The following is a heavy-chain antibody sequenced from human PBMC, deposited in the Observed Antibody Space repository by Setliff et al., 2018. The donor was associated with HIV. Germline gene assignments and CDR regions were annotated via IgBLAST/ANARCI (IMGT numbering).Heavy chain of an antibody. V-gene: IGHV3-23*01. CDR1: GFTFTDYA. CDR3: AKDGIGGGAYPPYYFDF. D-gene: IGHD3-16*01. CDR2: ISGSGDES. J-gene: IGHJ4*02. Sequence: GESLKISCAASGFTFTDYAMSWVRQAPGKGLEWISVISGSGDESFYADSVRGRFTVSRDNSKNTLYLQMNGLRVEDTAIYYCAKDGIGGGAYPPYYFDFWGQGTLVTVSS.